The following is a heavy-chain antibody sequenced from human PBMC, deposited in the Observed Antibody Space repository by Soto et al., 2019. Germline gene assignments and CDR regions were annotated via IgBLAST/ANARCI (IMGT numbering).Heavy chain of an antibody. CDR1: GFTFSSYE. Sequence: PVGSLRLSCAASGFTFSSYEMNWVRQAPGKGLEGVSYISSSGSTIYYADSVKGRFTISRDNAKNSLYLQMNSLRAEDTAVYYCASRYYYDSSGYSLYYGMDVWGQGTTVTVSS. J-gene: IGHJ6*02. V-gene: IGHV3-48*03. CDR2: ISSSGSTI. D-gene: IGHD3-22*01. CDR3: ASRYYYDSSGYSLYYGMDV.